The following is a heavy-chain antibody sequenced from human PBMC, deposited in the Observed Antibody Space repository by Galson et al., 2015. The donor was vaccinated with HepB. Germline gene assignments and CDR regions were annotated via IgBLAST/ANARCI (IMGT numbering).Heavy chain of an antibody. CDR2: VDPEDGET. V-gene: IGHV1-69-2*01. D-gene: IGHD2-8*02. CDR1: GYTFTDYY. CDR3: ATGLVLVVYDDDAFDI. Sequence: VKVSCKVSGYTFTDYYMHWVQQAPGKGLEWMGLVDPEDGETIYAEKFQGRVTITADTSTDTAYMELSSLRSEDTAVYYCATGLVLVVYDDDAFDIWGQGTMVTVSS. J-gene: IGHJ3*02.